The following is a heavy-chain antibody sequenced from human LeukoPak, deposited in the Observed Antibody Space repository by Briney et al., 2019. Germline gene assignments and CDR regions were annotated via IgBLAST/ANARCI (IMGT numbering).Heavy chain of an antibody. D-gene: IGHD3-10*01. CDR1: GGTFSSYA. V-gene: IGHV1-69*13. CDR3: ARDSITMVRGVWRLIGPGGHY. J-gene: IGHJ4*02. Sequence: ASVKVSCKASGGTFSSYAISWVRQAPGQGLEWMGGIIPIFGTANYAQKFQGRVTITADESTSTAYMELSSLRSEDTAVYYCARDSITMVRGVWRLIGPGGHYWGQGTLVTVSS. CDR2: IIPIFGTA.